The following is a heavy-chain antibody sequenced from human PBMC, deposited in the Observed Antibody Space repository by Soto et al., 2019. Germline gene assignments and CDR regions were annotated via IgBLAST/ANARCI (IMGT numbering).Heavy chain of an antibody. J-gene: IGHJ5*02. CDR3: ARMFIGYYARSGPNLGNNWFDP. CDR2: IYYSEST. D-gene: IGHD3-22*01. V-gene: IGHV4-61*01. Sequence: QVQLQESGPGLVRPSETLSLTCTVSGGSVSSATYYWSWIRQPPGKGLEWIGYIYYSESTNYNPSLKSRVSISVDTSKNQFSLKLSPVTAADTAVYYCARMFIGYYARSGPNLGNNWFDPWGQGTLVTVSS. CDR1: GGSVSSATYY.